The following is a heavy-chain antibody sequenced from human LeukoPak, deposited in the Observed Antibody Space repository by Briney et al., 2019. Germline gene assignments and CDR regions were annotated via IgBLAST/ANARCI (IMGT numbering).Heavy chain of an antibody. J-gene: IGHJ3*02. CDR1: GYTFTSYA. V-gene: IGHV1-18*01. CDR2: ISGYNGNT. Sequence: ASVKVSCKASGYTFTSYAMNWVRQAPGQGLEWMGWISGYNGNTNYAQKLQGRVTMTTDTSTSTAYMELRSLKSDDTAVYYCAAGITMIVVVTADAFDIWGQGTMVTVSS. D-gene: IGHD3-22*01. CDR3: AAGITMIVVVTADAFDI.